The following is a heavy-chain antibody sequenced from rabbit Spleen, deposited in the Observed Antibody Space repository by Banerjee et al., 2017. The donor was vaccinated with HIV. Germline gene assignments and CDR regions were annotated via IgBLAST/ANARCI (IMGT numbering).Heavy chain of an antibody. CDR3: ARISETSGWGEDL. CDR1: GFSFSSGYY. J-gene: IGHJ6*01. CDR2: IHGGIDYT. D-gene: IGHD4-1*01. Sequence: QSLEESGGDLVKPGASLTLTCKASGFSFSSGYYMCWVRQAPGKGLEWIACIHGGIDYTYYASWAKGRFTISKTSSTTVTLQMTSLTVADTATYFCARISETSGWGEDLWGQGTLVTVS. V-gene: IGHV1S40*01.